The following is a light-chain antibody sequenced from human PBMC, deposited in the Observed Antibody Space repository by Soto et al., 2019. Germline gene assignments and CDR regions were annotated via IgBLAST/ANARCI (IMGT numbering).Light chain of an antibody. CDR3: QQYSNYPLT. V-gene: IGKV1-8*01. CDR2: AAS. Sequence: AIRMTQSPSSFSASTGDRVTITCRASQGISSYLAWYQQKPGKAPKLLIYAASTLQSGVPSRFRGSGSGTAFTITISCLQSEDFATYYCQQYSNYPLTFGPGTKVEIK. J-gene: IGKJ3*01. CDR1: QGISSY.